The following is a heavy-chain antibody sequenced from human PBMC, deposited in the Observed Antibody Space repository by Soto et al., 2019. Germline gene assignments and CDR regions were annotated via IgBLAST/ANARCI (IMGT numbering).Heavy chain of an antibody. CDR1: GFTFSSYG. CDR2: ISYDGSNK. J-gene: IGHJ6*02. Sequence: PGGSLRLSCAASGFTFSSYGMHWVRQAPGKGLEWVAVISYDGSNKYYADSVKGRFTISRDNSKNTLYLQMNSLRAEDTAVYYCASYDYVWGSYRYYYYYGMDVWGQGTTVTVSS. V-gene: IGHV3-30*03. CDR3: ASYDYVWGSYRYYYYYGMDV. D-gene: IGHD3-16*02.